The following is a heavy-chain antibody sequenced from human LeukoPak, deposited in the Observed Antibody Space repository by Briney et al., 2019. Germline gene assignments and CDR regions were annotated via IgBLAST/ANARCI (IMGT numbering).Heavy chain of an antibody. V-gene: IGHV3-23*01. CDR3: AKNAMVYALSPKNPIDY. J-gene: IGHJ4*02. D-gene: IGHD2-8*01. Sequence: SGGSLRLSCVVSGFTFSSYAMSWVRQAPGKGLERVSGISGSGGSTYYADSVQGRFTISRDNSKNTLYLQVNSLRAEDTAVYYCAKNAMVYALSPKNPIDYWGQGTLVTVSS. CDR2: ISGSGGST. CDR1: GFTFSSYA.